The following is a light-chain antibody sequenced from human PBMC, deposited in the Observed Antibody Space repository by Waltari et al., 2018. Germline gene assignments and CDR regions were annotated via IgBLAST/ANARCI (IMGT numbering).Light chain of an antibody. CDR2: EDD. CDR3: QSYDGGIWV. Sequence: FMLTQPHSVSESPGKTVTISCTRNSGSIGRNNVHWYHQRPGGAPTILIFEDDQRPSGVPDRFSGSIDSASNSASLTLSGLEIEDEGDYYCQSYDGGIWVFGGGTRLTVL. V-gene: IGLV6-57*04. CDR1: SGSIGRNN. J-gene: IGLJ3*02.